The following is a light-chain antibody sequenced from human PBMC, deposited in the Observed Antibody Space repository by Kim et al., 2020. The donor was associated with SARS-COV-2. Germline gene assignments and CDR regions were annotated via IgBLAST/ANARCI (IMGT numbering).Light chain of an antibody. V-gene: IGKV1-39*01. CDR1: QSISSD. CDR2: AAS. CDR3: QQSYSTPET. J-gene: IGKJ5*01. Sequence: ASVGDQVTITCRASQSISSDLNGYQHKPGKAPKLLIYAASSLQSGVPSRFSGIGSGTDFTLTISSLQPEDFATYYCQQSYSTPETFGQGTRLEIK.